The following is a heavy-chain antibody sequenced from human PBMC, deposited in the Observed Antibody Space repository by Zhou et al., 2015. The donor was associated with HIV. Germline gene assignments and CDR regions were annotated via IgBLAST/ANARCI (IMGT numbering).Heavy chain of an antibody. Sequence: EVQLLESGGGLVQPGGSLRLSCIASGFTFSNYAMSWVRQAPGKGLEWVSGISRGGGRTDHADSVKGRFTISRDDSKSTLFLQMNSLRVEDTAVYYCANPWGANWYFDLWGRGTLVTVSS. CDR2: ISRGGGRT. D-gene: IGHD7-27*01. J-gene: IGHJ2*01. CDR1: GFTFSNYA. CDR3: ANPWGANWYFDL. V-gene: IGHV3-23*01.